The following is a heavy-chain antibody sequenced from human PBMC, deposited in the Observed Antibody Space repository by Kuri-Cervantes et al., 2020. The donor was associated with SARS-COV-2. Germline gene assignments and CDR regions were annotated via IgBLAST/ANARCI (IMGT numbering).Heavy chain of an antibody. CDR3: ASPGLGESGPDLAY. CDR1: GGSISSYY. D-gene: IGHD3-16*01. Sequence: SETLSLTCTVSGGSISSYYWSWIRQPAGKGLEWIGRIYHSGSTSHSPSLKSRVTMSVDTSKNQFSLKLTSVAAADTAVYYCASPGLGESGPDLAYWGQGTMVTVSS. CDR2: IYHSGST. J-gene: IGHJ4*02. V-gene: IGHV4-4*07.